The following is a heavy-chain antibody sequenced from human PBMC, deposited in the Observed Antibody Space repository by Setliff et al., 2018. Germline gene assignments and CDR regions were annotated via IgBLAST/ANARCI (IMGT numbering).Heavy chain of an antibody. D-gene: IGHD4-17*01. CDR2: IYPGDSDI. V-gene: IGHV5-51*01. Sequence: GESLKISCKGSGYTFTQKWIGWVRQMPGKGLEWMGVIYPGDSDIGYSPSFQGQVTISADKSINTAYLQWSSLKASDTATYYCARHIAGYADGHYTATYSYYYMDVWGQGTTVTVSS. CDR3: ARHIAGYADGHYTATYSYYYMDV. J-gene: IGHJ6*03. CDR1: GYTFTQKW.